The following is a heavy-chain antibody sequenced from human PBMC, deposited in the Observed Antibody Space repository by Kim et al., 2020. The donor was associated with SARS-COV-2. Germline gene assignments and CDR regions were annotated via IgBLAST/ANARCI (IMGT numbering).Heavy chain of an antibody. D-gene: IGHD3-3*01. CDR1: GYTFTSYD. V-gene: IGHV1-8*01. J-gene: IGHJ6*02. CDR2: MNPNSGIT. CDR3: ARDFLSSNYYYYGMDV. Sequence: ASVKVSCKASGYTFTSYDINWVRQATGQGLEWMGWMNPNSGITGYAQKFQGRVTMTRNTSISTAYMELSSLRSEDTAVYYCARDFLSSNYYYYGMDVWGQGSTVTVSS.